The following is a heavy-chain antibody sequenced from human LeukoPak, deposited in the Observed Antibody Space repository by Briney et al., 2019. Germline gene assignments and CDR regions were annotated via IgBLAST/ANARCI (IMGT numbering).Heavy chain of an antibody. J-gene: IGHJ4*02. Sequence: SETLSLTCAVYGGSFSGYYWSWIRQPPGKGLEWIGEINHSGSTNYNPSLKSRVTISVDTSKNQFSLKLSSVTAADTAVYYCARGGYYYGSGSYSTGILFDYWGQGTLVTVSS. V-gene: IGHV4-34*01. D-gene: IGHD3-10*01. CDR1: GGSFSGYY. CDR3: ARGGYYYGSGSYSTGILFDY. CDR2: INHSGST.